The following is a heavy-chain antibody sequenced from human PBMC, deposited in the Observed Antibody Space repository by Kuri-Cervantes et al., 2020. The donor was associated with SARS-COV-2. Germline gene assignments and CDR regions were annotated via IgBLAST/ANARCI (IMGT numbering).Heavy chain of an antibody. J-gene: IGHJ4*02. CDR3: VRDGDHWNFDY. V-gene: IGHV3-74*01. CDR1: GFTFDDYA. D-gene: IGHD1-1*01. Sequence: GGSLRLSCAASGFTFDDYAMHWVRQAPGKGLVWVSRINPDGSYTNNADSVKGRFTLSRDNAKNMLFLQMTSLRAEDTAVYYCVRDGDHWNFDYWGQGTLVTVSS. CDR2: INPDGSYT.